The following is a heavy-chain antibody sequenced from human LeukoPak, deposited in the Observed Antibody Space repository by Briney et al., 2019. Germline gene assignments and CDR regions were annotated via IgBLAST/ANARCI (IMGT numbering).Heavy chain of an antibody. V-gene: IGHV4-34*01. CDR1: GGSFSGYY. J-gene: IGHJ5*02. CDR2: INHSGST. CDR3: TRDTGTTGEVKFDP. D-gene: IGHD4-17*01. Sequence: SETLSLTCAVYGGSFSGYYWSWIRQPPGKGLEWIGEINHSGSTNYNPSLKSRVTISVDTSKNQFSLKLSSVTAADTAVYYCTRDTGTTGEVKFDPWGQGTLVTVSS.